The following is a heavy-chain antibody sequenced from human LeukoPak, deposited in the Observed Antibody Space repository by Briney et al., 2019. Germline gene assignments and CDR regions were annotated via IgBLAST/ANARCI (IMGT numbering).Heavy chain of an antibody. CDR2: TNSDGSTT. Sequence: GGSLRLSCAASGFTFSNYWMHWVRQAPGKGLVWVSRTNSDGSTTSHADSVKGRFTISRDNAKNTLFLQLNSLRVEDTAVYYCGRGDYYGVDIWGQGTTVTVSS. V-gene: IGHV3-74*01. CDR3: GRGDYYGVDI. CDR1: GFTFSNYW. J-gene: IGHJ6*02.